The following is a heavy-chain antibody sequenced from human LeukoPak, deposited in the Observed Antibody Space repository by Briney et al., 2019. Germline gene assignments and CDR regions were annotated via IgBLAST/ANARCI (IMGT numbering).Heavy chain of an antibody. D-gene: IGHD1-14*01. CDR2: ISSNGGST. V-gene: IGHV3-64*01. CDR1: GFTFSSYA. CDR3: ARVWQSKTGLYYFDY. Sequence: GGSLRPSCAASGFTFSSYAMHWVRQAPGKGLEYVSAISSNGGSTYYANSVKGRFTISRDNSKNTLCLQMGSLRAEDMAVYYCARVWQSKTGLYYFDYWGQGTLVTVSS. J-gene: IGHJ4*02.